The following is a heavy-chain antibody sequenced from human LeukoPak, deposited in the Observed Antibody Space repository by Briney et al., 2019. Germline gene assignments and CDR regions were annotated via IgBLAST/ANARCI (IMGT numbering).Heavy chain of an antibody. CDR3: ARDRGYDGSGYYYSPAWYFDY. V-gene: IGHV4-59*01. D-gene: IGHD3-22*01. CDR2: IYYSGST. CDR1: GGSISSYY. J-gene: IGHJ4*02. Sequence: MSSETLSLTCTVSGGSISSYYWSWIRQPPGKGLEWIGYIYYSGSTNYNPSLKSRVTISVDTSKNQFSLKLSSVTAADTAVYYCARDRGYDGSGYYYSPAWYFDYWGQGTLVTVSS.